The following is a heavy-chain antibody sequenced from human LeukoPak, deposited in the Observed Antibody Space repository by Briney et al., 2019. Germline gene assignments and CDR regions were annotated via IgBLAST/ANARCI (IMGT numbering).Heavy chain of an antibody. J-gene: IGHJ3*02. V-gene: IGHV3-7*01. D-gene: IGHD1-14*01. CDR3: ARGPGDFDASDI. CDR2: IKENGNEQ. Sequence: GGSLRLSCAASGFSFSSFWMSWVRQAPGKGPEWVAHIKENGNEQYYADSVKGRFTISRDNAQKSLWLQMNSLRVENTAVYYCARGPGDFDASDIWGQGTMVTVSS. CDR1: GFSFSSFW.